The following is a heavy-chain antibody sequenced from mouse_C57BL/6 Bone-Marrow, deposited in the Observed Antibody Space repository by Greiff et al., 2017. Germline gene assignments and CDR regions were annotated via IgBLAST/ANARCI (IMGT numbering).Heavy chain of an antibody. V-gene: IGHV1-81*01. Sequence: VKLVESGAELARPGASVKLSCKATGYTFTSYGISWVKQRTGQGLEWIGEIFPRSGNTYYNEKFKGKATLTADTSSSTAYMELRGLTSEDSVVYYCAVPREGDCDSSYVNFDYWGQGTTLTVSS. CDR2: IFPRSGNT. CDR1: GYTFTSYG. CDR3: AVPREGDCDSSYVNFDY. J-gene: IGHJ2*01. D-gene: IGHD1-1*01.